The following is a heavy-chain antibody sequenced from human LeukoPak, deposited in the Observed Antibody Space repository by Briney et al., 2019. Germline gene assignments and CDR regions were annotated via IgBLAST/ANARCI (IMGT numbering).Heavy chain of an antibody. CDR1: GGSISSGDYY. CDR2: IYYSGTT. D-gene: IGHD6-19*01. V-gene: IGHV4-30-4*01. J-gene: IGHJ4*02. Sequence: PSETLSLTCTVSGGSISSGDYYWSWIRQPPGRGLEWIGYIYYSGTTYYNPSLKSRVTVSVDTSKNQFSLKLSSVTAADTAVYYCARQGSGWSFDCWGQGTLVTVSS. CDR3: ARQGSGWSFDC.